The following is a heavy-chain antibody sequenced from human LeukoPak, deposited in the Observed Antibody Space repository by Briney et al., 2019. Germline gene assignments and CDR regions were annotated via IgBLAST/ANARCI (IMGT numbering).Heavy chain of an antibody. D-gene: IGHD2-2*01. CDR2: INPSGGST. Sequence: GASVKVSCKASGYTFTSYYMHWVRQAPGQGLEWMGIINPSGGSTSYAQKFQGRVTMTRDTSTSTVYMELSSLRSEDTAVYYCARGGKGYCSSTSCRHKNTFDYWGQGTLVTVSS. CDR1: GYTFTSYY. J-gene: IGHJ4*02. V-gene: IGHV1-46*01. CDR3: ARGGKGYCSSTSCRHKNTFDY.